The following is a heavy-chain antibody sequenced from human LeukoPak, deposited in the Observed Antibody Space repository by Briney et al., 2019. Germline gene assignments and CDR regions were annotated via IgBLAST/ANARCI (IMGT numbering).Heavy chain of an antibody. CDR2: ISSSSSTI. Sequence: GGSLRLSCAASGFTFSSYSMNWVRQAPGKGLEWVSYISSSSSTIYYADSVKGRFTTSRDNAKNSLYLQMNSLRAEDTAVYYCARDQGITFGGGIDYWGQGTLVTVSS. D-gene: IGHD3-16*01. J-gene: IGHJ4*02. CDR1: GFTFSSYS. V-gene: IGHV3-48*04. CDR3: ARDQGITFGGGIDY.